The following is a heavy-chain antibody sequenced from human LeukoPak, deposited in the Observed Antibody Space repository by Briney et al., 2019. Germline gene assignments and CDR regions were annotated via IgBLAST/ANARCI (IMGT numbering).Heavy chain of an antibody. J-gene: IGHJ3*02. CDR3: AKDPNGDYIGTFDI. CDR2: ISGSGADT. CDR1: KFNFNSYG. Sequence: GGSLRLSCTTSKFNFNSYGMTWVRQAPGKGPEWVSSISGSGADTQYAASVQGRFTISRDNCKNTLYLQMNSLRAEDTAVYYCAKDPNGDYIGTFDIWGQGIMVTVSS. D-gene: IGHD4-17*01. V-gene: IGHV3-23*01.